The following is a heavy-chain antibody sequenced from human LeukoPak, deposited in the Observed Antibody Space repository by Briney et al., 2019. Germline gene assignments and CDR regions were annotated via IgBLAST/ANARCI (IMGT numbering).Heavy chain of an antibody. CDR2: ITGSGATT. V-gene: IGHV3-23*01. CDR1: GFTFSSYA. CDR3: ARDVVVPAALKDYYYYYGMDV. J-gene: IGHJ6*02. Sequence: PGGSLRLSCAASGFTFSSYAMSWVRQAPGKGLEWVSTITGSGATTFYADSVKGRFTISRDNAKNSLYLQMNSLRAEDTAVYYCARDVVVPAALKDYYYYYGMDVWGQGTTVTVSS. D-gene: IGHD2-2*01.